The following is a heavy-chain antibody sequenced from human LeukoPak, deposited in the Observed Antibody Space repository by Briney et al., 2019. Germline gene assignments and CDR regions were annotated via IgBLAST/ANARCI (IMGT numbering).Heavy chain of an antibody. D-gene: IGHD4-17*01. Sequence: ASVKVSCKVSGYTLTELSMHWVRQAPGKGLEWMGGFDPEDDETIYAQKFQGRVTMTEDTSTDTAYMELSSLRSEDTAVYYCATKNGDYGIRAFDIWGQGTMVTVSS. CDR2: FDPEDDET. CDR1: GYTLTELS. J-gene: IGHJ3*02. CDR3: ATKNGDYGIRAFDI. V-gene: IGHV1-24*01.